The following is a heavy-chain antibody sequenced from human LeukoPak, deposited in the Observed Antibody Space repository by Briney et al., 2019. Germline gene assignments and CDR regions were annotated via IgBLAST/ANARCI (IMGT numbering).Heavy chain of an antibody. Sequence: PSETLSLTCTVSSGSISGYYWSWLRQPPGKVLEWIGYIYYSGSTNYNPSLKSRVTISVDTSKNQFSLKLSSVTAADTAVYYCARVTMYSSSEPIDYWGQGTLVTVSS. CDR2: IYYSGST. V-gene: IGHV4-59*01. J-gene: IGHJ4*02. CDR3: ARVTMYSSSEPIDY. CDR1: SGSISGYY. D-gene: IGHD6-13*01.